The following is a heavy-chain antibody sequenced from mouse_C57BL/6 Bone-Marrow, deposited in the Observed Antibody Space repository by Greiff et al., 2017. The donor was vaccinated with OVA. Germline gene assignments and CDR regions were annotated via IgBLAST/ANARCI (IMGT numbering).Heavy chain of an antibody. D-gene: IGHD1-1*01. CDR3: ARGSYYYGSSYGYFDV. V-gene: IGHV15-2*01. Sequence: QVQLQQSGSELRSPGSSVKLSCKDFDSEVFPIAYMSWVRQKPGHGFEWIGGILPSIGRTIYGEKFEDKATLDADTLSNTAYLELNSLTSEDSAIYYCARGSYYYGSSYGYFDVWGTGTTVTVSS. CDR2: ILPSIGRT. CDR1: DSEVFPIAY. J-gene: IGHJ1*03.